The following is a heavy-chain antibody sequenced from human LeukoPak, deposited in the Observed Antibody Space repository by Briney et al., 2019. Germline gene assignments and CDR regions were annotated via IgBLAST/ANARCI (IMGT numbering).Heavy chain of an antibody. D-gene: IGHD4-17*01. CDR2: IWYDGSNK. CDR3: AKVGDGDYYLDY. CDR1: GFTFSRYG. J-gene: IGHJ4*02. Sequence: PGGSLRLSCAASGFTFSRYGMHWVRQAPGKGLEWVAVIWYDGSNKYSADSVKGRFTISRDNSKNMLYLQMNSLRAEDTAVYYCAKVGDGDYYLDYWGQGTLVTASS. V-gene: IGHV3-33*06.